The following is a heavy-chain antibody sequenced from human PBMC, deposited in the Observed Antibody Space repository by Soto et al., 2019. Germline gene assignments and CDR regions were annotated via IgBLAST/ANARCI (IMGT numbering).Heavy chain of an antibody. V-gene: IGHV1-58*02. CDR1: GFTFTSSA. Sequence: GASVKVSCKAPGFTFTSSAMQWVRQARGQRLEWIGWIVVGSGNTNYAQKFQERVTITRDMSTSTAYMELSSLRSEDTAVYYCAARGAYSGYDFYAFDIWGQGTMVTVSS. J-gene: IGHJ3*02. CDR3: AARGAYSGYDFYAFDI. CDR2: IVVGSGNT. D-gene: IGHD5-12*01.